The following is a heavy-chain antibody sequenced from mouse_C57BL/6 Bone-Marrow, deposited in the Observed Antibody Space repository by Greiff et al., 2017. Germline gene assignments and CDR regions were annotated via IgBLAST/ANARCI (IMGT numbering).Heavy chain of an antibody. V-gene: IGHV12-3*01. CDR1: GFPITSGYY. Sequence: VKLMESGPGLVKPSQSLFLTCSITGFPITSGYYWIWIRQSPGKPLEWMGYITHSGDTFYNPSLQSPISITRETSKNQFYRQLNSVTTEDTAMSYCAGDRRGNPLDYWGQGTTLTVSS. D-gene: IGHD2-1*01. CDR2: ITHSGDT. J-gene: IGHJ2*01. CDR3: AGDRRGNPLDY.